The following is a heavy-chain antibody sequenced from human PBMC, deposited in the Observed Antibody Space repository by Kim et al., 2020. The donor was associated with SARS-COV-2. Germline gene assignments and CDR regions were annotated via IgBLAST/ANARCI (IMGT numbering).Heavy chain of an antibody. J-gene: IGHJ6*02. CDR2: IKSKTDGGTT. CDR1: GFTFSNAW. CDR3: LGSGSYYRMFYYYGMDV. V-gene: IGHV3-15*01. Sequence: GGSLRLSCAASGFTFSNAWMSWVRQAPGKGLEWVGRIKSKTDGGTTDYAAPVKGRFTISRDDSKNTLYLQMNSLKTEDTAVYYCLGSGSYYRMFYYYGMDVWGQGTTVTVSS. D-gene: IGHD3-10*01.